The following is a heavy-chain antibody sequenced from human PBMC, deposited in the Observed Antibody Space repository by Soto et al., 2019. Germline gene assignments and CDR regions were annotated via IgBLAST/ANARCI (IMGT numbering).Heavy chain of an antibody. CDR1: GFTFSSYG. D-gene: IGHD6-19*01. CDR2: ISYDGSNK. J-gene: IGHJ4*02. Sequence: GGSLRLSCAASGFTFSSYGMHWVRQAPGKGLEWVAVISYDGSNKYYADSVKGRFTISRDNSKNTLYLQMNSLRAEDTAVYYCAKDVYSSGLVLESWGQGTLVTVSS. V-gene: IGHV3-30*18. CDR3: AKDVYSSGLVLES.